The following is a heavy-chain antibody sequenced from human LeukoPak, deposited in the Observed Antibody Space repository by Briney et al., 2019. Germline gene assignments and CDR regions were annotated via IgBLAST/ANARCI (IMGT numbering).Heavy chain of an antibody. Sequence: SETLSLTCTVSGGSISSSSYYWGWIRQPPGKGLEWIGSIYYSGSTYYNPSLKSRVTISVDTSKNQFSLKLSSVTAADTAVYYCARRWFGDHRHSQTPFDYWGQGTLVTVSS. CDR3: ARRWFGDHRHSQTPFDY. J-gene: IGHJ4*02. CDR2: IYYSGST. V-gene: IGHV4-39*01. CDR1: GGSISSSSYY. D-gene: IGHD3-10*01.